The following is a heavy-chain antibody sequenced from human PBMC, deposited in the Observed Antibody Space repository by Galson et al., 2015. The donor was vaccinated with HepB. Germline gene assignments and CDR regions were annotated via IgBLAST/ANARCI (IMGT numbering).Heavy chain of an antibody. Sequence: SVKVSCKVSGYTLTELSMHWVRQAPGKGLEWMGGFDPEDGETIYAQKFQGRVTMTEDTSTDTAYMELSSLRSEDTAVYYCATGGITGTTCYYSYATDVWGQGTTVTVSS. V-gene: IGHV1-24*01. CDR1: GYTLTELS. CDR3: ATGGITGTTCYYSYATDV. CDR2: FDPEDGET. J-gene: IGHJ6*02. D-gene: IGHD1-14*01.